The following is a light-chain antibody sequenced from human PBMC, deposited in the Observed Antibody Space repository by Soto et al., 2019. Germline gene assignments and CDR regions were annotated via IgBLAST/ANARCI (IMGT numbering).Light chain of an antibody. CDR1: QSVTNNY. CDR3: QQYGSSPRT. V-gene: IGKV3-20*01. J-gene: IGKJ1*01. CDR2: GAS. Sequence: EIVLTQSPGILSLSPGERATLSCRASQSVTNNYLAWYQQKPGQAPSRLIYGASSRGTGISDRFSGSGSGTDFTLTISRLQPEDFAVYYCQQYGSSPRTFGQGTKVEIK.